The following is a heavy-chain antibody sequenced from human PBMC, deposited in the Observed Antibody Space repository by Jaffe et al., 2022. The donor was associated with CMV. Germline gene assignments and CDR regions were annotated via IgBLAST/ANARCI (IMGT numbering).Heavy chain of an antibody. J-gene: IGHJ6*02. Sequence: EVQLVESGGGLVKPGRSLRLSCTASGFTFGDYAMSWFRQAPGKGLEWVGFIRSKAYGGTTEYAASVKGRFTISRDDSKSIAYLQMNSLKTEDTAVYYCTRDGDYSSSWSSLGVYYYGMDVWGQGTTVTVSS. CDR1: GFTFGDYA. CDR3: TRDGDYSSSWSSLGVYYYGMDV. D-gene: IGHD6-13*01. V-gene: IGHV3-49*05. CDR2: IRSKAYGGTT.